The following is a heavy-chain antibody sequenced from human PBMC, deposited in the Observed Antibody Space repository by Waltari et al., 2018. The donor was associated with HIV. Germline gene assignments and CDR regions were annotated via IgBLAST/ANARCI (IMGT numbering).Heavy chain of an antibody. J-gene: IGHJ4*02. Sequence: QVQLVESGGGVVQPGRSLRLSCAASGFTFSSYGMHWVRQAPGKGLECVAIISYDRSNKYYADSVKGRFTISRDNSKNTLYLQMNSLRAEDTAVYYCAKGWTPRYFDYWGQGTLVTVSS. D-gene: IGHD1-1*01. V-gene: IGHV3-30*18. CDR2: ISYDRSNK. CDR1: GFTFSSYG. CDR3: AKGWTPRYFDY.